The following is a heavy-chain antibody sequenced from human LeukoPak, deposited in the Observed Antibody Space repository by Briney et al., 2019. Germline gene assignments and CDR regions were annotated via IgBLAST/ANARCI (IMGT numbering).Heavy chain of an antibody. CDR1: GYTFSSYY. Sequence: GASVKVSCKASGYTFSSYYLHWVRQAPGQGLEWMGWINPNSGGTNYAQKFQGRVTMTRDTSISTAYMELSRLRSDDTAVYYCAREVCGVAGSCYYYGMDVWGQGTTVTVSS. CDR2: INPNSGGT. D-gene: IGHD6-19*01. CDR3: AREVCGVAGSCYYYGMDV. V-gene: IGHV1-2*02. J-gene: IGHJ6*02.